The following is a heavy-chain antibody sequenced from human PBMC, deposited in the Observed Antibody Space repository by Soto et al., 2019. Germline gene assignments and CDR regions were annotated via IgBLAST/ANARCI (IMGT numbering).Heavy chain of an antibody. Sequence: QVQLQQWGAGLLKPSETLSLTCAVYGGSFSGYYWSWIRQPPGKGLEWIGEINHSGSTTYNPSLRIVVTISEDTATNQSSMKLSSVTAADTAVYYCARVTYSDILTGIKYYFDYWGQGTMVTVSS. CDR1: GGSFSGYY. D-gene: IGHD3-9*01. CDR2: INHSGST. CDR3: ARVTYSDILTGIKYYFDY. V-gene: IGHV4-34*01. J-gene: IGHJ4*02.